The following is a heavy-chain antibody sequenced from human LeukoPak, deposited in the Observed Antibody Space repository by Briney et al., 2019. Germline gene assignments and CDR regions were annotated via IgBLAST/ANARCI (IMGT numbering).Heavy chain of an antibody. CDR3: AGSPNFWSGYYLRTFDY. V-gene: IGHV3-11*01. D-gene: IGHD3-3*01. Sequence: GGSLRLSCAASGFTFSDYYMSWIRQVPGKGPEWVSYISSSGSTIYYADSVKGRFTISRDNAKNSLYLQMNSLRAEDTAVYYCAGSPNFWSGYYLRTFDYWGQGTLVTVSS. J-gene: IGHJ4*02. CDR1: GFTFSDYY. CDR2: ISSSGSTI.